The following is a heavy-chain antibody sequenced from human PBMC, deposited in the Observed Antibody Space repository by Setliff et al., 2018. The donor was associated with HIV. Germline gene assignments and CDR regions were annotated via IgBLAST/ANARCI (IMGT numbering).Heavy chain of an antibody. D-gene: IGHD6-13*01. V-gene: IGHV4-34*01. CDR3: VRVSCSSWYSIPRNYYYSMDV. Sequence: SETLSLTCAVYGGSFSGYCWSWIRQPPGKGLEWIGEINHSGRTKYNPSLKSRVTTSVDTSKNQFSLRLSSVTAADTAVYYCVRVSCSSWYSIPRNYYYSMDVWGEGATVTVSS. CDR1: GGSFSGYC. CDR2: INHSGRT. J-gene: IGHJ6*03.